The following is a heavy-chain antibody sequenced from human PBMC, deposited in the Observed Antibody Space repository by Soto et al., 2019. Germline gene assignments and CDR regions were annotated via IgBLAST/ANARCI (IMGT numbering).Heavy chain of an antibody. CDR3: ARLGGGCSGGSCYYYYGMDV. Sequence: PGESLKISCKGSGYRFTSYWISWVRQMPGKGLEWMGRIDPSDSYTNYSPSFQGHVTISADKSISTAYLQWSSLKASDTAMYYCARLGGGCSGGSCYYYYGMDVWGQGTTVTVSS. V-gene: IGHV5-10-1*01. J-gene: IGHJ6*02. D-gene: IGHD2-15*01. CDR1: GYRFTSYW. CDR2: IDPSDSYT.